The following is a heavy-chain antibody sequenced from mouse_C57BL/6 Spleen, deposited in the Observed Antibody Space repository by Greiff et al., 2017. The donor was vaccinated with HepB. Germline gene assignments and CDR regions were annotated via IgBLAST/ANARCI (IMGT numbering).Heavy chain of an antibody. CDR3: AREDYYGFDY. V-gene: IGHV5-16*01. D-gene: IGHD1-1*01. CDR2: INYDGSST. J-gene: IGHJ2*01. CDR1: GFTFSDYY. Sequence: EVMLVESEGGLVQPGSSMKLSCTASGFTFSDYYMAWVRQVPEKGLEWVANINYDGSSTYYLDSLKSRFIISRDNAKNILYLQMSSLKSEDTATYYCAREDYYGFDYWGQGTTLTVSS.